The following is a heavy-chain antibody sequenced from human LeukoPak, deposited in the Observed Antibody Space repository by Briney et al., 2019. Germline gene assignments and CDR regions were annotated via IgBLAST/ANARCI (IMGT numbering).Heavy chain of an antibody. CDR2: IITLSATYL. Sequence: GGSLRLSCVASGFTFSSYSMNWVRQAPGRGLEWVSSIITLSATYLYYADSVKGRFTISRDNAKNSLYLQKDSLRAEDTAVYYCARDFDRAGDYHHFNSWGQGTLVTVSS. CDR1: GFTFSSYS. CDR3: ARDFDRAGDYHHFNS. D-gene: IGHD3-9*01. J-gene: IGHJ4*02. V-gene: IGHV3-21*01.